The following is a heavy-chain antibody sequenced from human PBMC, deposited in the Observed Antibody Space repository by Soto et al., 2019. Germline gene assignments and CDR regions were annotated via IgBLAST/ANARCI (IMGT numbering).Heavy chain of an antibody. J-gene: IGHJ6*02. CDR2: INHSGST. CDR3: ARMKIMIPVGDGYYGMDV. CDR1: GGSFSGYY. D-gene: IGHD3-22*01. V-gene: IGHV4-34*01. Sequence: QVQLQQWGAGLLKPSETLSLTCAVYGGSFSGYYWSWIRQPPGKGLEWIGEINHSGSTNYNPSLKSRVTIPVDTSKNQFSLKLSSVTAADTAVYYCARMKIMIPVGDGYYGMDVWGQGTTVTVSS.